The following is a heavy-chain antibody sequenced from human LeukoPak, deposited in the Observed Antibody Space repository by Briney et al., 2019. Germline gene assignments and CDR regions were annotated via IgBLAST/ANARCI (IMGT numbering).Heavy chain of an antibody. CDR2: ISGSGGST. J-gene: IGHJ4*02. Sequence: PGGSLRLSCAASGFTFSSYGMSWVRQAPGKGLEWVSAISGSGGSTYYADSVKGRFTISRDNSKNTLYLQMNSLRAEDTAVYYCAKDLLFSRYSSSQPKPYFDYWGQGTLVTVSS. D-gene: IGHD6-13*01. CDR3: AKDLLFSRYSSSQPKPYFDY. CDR1: GFTFSSYG. V-gene: IGHV3-23*01.